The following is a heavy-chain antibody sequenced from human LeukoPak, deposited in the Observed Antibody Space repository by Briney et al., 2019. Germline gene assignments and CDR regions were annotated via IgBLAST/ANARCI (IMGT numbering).Heavy chain of an antibody. D-gene: IGHD2-8*01. CDR3: ARDQYCTNGVCQWYFDL. J-gene: IGHJ2*01. V-gene: IGHV1-69*04. CDR2: IIPILGIA. Sequence: GSSVKVSCKASGGTFSSYTTSWVRHAPGQGLEWMGRIIPILGIANNAQKFQGRVTITADKSTSTAYMELSSLRSEDTAVYYCARDQYCTNGVCQWYFDLWGRGTLVTVSS. CDR1: GGTFSSYT.